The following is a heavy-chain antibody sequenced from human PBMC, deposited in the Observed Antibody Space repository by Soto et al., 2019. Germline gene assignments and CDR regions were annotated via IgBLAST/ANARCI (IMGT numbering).Heavy chain of an antibody. CDR2: INPSGGST. CDR3: ARDARSGWSPGGKNWFDP. Sequence: ASVKVSCKASGYTFTSYYMHWVRQAPGQGLEWMGIINPSGGSTSYAQKFQGRVTITRDTSTSTAYMELSSLRSEDTAVYYCARDARSGWSPGGKNWFDPWGQGTLVTVSS. CDR1: GYTFTSYY. J-gene: IGHJ5*02. D-gene: IGHD6-19*01. V-gene: IGHV1-46*01.